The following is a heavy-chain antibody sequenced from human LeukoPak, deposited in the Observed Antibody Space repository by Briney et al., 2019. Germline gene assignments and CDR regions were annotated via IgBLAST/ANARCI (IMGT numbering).Heavy chain of an antibody. CDR2: INPDGTTE. Sequence: GGSLRLSCAASGFTFSTYWMSWVRQAPGKGLEWVASINPDGTTEHYVDSVKGRFTVSRDNAKNSLFLQMNTLRVEDTAVYHCAKVIYYCSSTSCYGFDYWGQGTLVTVSS. J-gene: IGHJ4*02. CDR1: GFTFSTYW. D-gene: IGHD2-2*01. V-gene: IGHV3-7*01. CDR3: AKVIYYCSSTSCYGFDY.